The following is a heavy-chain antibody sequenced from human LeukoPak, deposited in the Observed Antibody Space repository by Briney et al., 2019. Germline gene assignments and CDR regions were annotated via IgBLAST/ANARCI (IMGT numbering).Heavy chain of an antibody. CDR3: ARGASSGYYYGPMGDY. D-gene: IGHD3-22*01. Sequence: GGSLRLSCAASGFTFSSYGMHWVRQAPGKGLEWVAVISYDGSNKYYADSVKGRFTISRDNSKNTLYLQMNSLRAEDTAVYYCARGASSGYYYGPMGDYWGQGTLVTVSS. J-gene: IGHJ4*02. CDR2: ISYDGSNK. CDR1: GFTFSSYG. V-gene: IGHV3-30*03.